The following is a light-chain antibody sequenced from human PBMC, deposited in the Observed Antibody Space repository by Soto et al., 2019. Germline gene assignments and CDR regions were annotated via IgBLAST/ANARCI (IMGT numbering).Light chain of an antibody. J-gene: IGKJ1*01. CDR2: GAS. CDR1: QSVSSY. CDR3: QQYGSSSVT. Sequence: EIVLTQSPATLSLSPGERATLSCRASQSVSSYLAWYQQKPGQAPRLLIYGASSRATGIPDRFSGSGSGTDFTLTISRLEPEDFAVYYCQQYGSSSVTFGQGTKVEIK. V-gene: IGKV3-20*01.